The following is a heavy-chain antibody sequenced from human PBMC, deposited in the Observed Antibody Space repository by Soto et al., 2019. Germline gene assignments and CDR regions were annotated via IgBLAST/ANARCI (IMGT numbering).Heavy chain of an antibody. CDR2: SAWEDTK. V-gene: IGHV2-70*04. J-gene: IGHJ6*04. CDR3: ARAFYCMYG. Sequence: SGPTLVNPTQTLTLTCTVSGFSISGSGMRVTRIRQPTGKALEWLARSAWEDTKLYSTSLKTRLTISKDTSKNQVVLTMTNVDPADTGTYYCARAFYCMYGRGRETT. CDR1: GFSISGSGMR.